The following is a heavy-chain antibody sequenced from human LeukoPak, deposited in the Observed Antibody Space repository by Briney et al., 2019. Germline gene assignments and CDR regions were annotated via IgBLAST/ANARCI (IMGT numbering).Heavy chain of an antibody. Sequence: QLGGSLRLSCAASGFTFSSYAMHWVRQAPGKGLDWVAVISYDGTIRNYADSVKGRFTISRDNSKNTLYLQMNSLTAEDTALYYCAKGGCSSTTCYLANPWGQGTLVTVSS. CDR2: ISYDGTIR. J-gene: IGHJ5*02. CDR3: AKGGCSSTTCYLANP. V-gene: IGHV3-30*04. D-gene: IGHD2-2*01. CDR1: GFTFSSYA.